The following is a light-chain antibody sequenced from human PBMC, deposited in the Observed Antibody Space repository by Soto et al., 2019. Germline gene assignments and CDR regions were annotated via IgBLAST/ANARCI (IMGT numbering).Light chain of an antibody. J-gene: IGLJ3*02. CDR2: DVS. CDR3: SSYTTAYTWM. CDR1: RSDVGYYDY. Sequence: QSVLTQPASVSGSPGQSITISCTGTRSDVGYYDYVSWYQQHPGKAPTLVIYDVSHRPSGVSDRFSGSKSGNTASLTISGLQAEDEGDYYCSSYTTAYTWMFGGGTQLTVL. V-gene: IGLV2-14*03.